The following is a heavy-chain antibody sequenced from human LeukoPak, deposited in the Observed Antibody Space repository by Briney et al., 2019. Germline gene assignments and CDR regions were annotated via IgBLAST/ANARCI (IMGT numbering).Heavy chain of an antibody. V-gene: IGHV3-21*01. CDR2: IYTGSTYI. J-gene: IGHJ4*02. CDR3: ARDWRSGGNCFGY. CDR1: GFTFSSYS. Sequence: GESLKLPCSASGFTFSSYSMNWFRQAPGKGLEWVSSIYTGSTYIYYAESVKGRFIISRDDAKNTLYLQMSSLRAEDTAVYYCARDWRSGGNCFGYWGQGTLVTVSS. D-gene: IGHD2-15*01.